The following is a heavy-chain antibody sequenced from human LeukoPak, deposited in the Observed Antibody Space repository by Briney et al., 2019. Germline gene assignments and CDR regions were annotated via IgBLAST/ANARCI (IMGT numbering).Heavy chain of an antibody. D-gene: IGHD3-22*01. CDR3: ARGGPTMIVVVTHGWFDP. CDR2: INPSGGST. J-gene: IGHJ5*02. V-gene: IGHV1-46*01. CDR1: GYTFTSYY. Sequence: GASVKVSCKASGYTFTSYYMHWVRQAPGQGLEWMGIINPSGGSTSYAQKFQGRVTMTRDTSTSTVYMELSSLRSEDTAVYYCARGGPTMIVVVTHGWFDPWGRGTLVTVSS.